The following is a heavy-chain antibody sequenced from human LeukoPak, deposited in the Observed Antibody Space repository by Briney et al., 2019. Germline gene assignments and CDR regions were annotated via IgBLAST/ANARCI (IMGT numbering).Heavy chain of an antibody. J-gene: IGHJ4*02. V-gene: IGHV3-30*18. CDR3: AKNPRGKGIAVAYFDY. Sequence: GRSLRRSCAASGFTFSSYGMHWVRQAPGKGLEWVAVISYDGSNKYYADSVKGRFTISRDNSKNTLYLQMNSLRAEDTAVYYCAKNPRGKGIAVAYFDYWGQGTLVTVSS. D-gene: IGHD6-19*01. CDR2: ISYDGSNK. CDR1: GFTFSSYG.